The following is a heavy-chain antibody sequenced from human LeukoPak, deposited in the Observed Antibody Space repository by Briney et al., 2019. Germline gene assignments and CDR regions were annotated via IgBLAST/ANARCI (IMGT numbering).Heavy chain of an antibody. CDR1: GGSISSGNYY. Sequence: SETLSLTCTVSGGSISSGNYYWSWLRQPAGKGLEWIGRIYTSGSTNYNPSLKSRVTISVDTSKNQFSLKLSSVTAADTAVYYCARDASWGVDPWGQGTLVTVSS. D-gene: IGHD7-27*01. V-gene: IGHV4-61*02. CDR3: ARDASWGVDP. CDR2: IYTSGST. J-gene: IGHJ5*02.